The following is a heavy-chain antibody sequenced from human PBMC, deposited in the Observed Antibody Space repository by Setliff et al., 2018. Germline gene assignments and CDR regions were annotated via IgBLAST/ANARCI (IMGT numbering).Heavy chain of an antibody. Sequence: PGGSLRLSCGASGFTFSYYWMSWVRQAPGKGLEWVGFIRSKAYGGTTEYAASVKGRFTISRDDSKSIAYLQMNSLKTEDTAVYYCTREASVDFWSGYPYYYYMDVWGKGTTVTVSS. J-gene: IGHJ6*03. V-gene: IGHV3-49*04. CDR3: TREASVDFWSGYPYYYYMDV. CDR2: IRSKAYGGTT. D-gene: IGHD3-3*01. CDR1: GFTFSYYW.